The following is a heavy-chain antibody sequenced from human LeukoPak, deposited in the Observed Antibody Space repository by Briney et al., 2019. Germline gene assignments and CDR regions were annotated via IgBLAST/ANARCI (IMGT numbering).Heavy chain of an antibody. V-gene: IGHV4-34*01. Sequence: SETLSLTCAVYGGSFSGYYWSWIRQPPGKGLEWIGEINHSGSTNYNPSLKSRVTISVDTSKNRFSLKLSSVTAADTAVYYCARGGPGQQLIPFDYWGQGTLVTVSS. CDR1: GGSFSGYY. CDR3: ARGGPGQQLIPFDY. CDR2: INHSGST. J-gene: IGHJ4*02. D-gene: IGHD6-13*01.